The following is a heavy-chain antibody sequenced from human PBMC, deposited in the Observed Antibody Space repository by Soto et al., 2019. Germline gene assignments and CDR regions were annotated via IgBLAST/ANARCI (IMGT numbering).Heavy chain of an antibody. CDR2: INSDGSST. CDR1: GFTFSSYW. CDR3: ALGGYCSGGSCYPARFDP. V-gene: IGHV3-74*01. J-gene: IGHJ5*02. Sequence: EVQLVESGGGLVQPGGSLRLSCAASGFTFSSYWMHWVRQAPGKGLVWVSRINSDGSSTSYADSVKGRFTISRDNAKNTLYRQLNSLRAEDTAVYYCALGGYCSGGSCYPARFDPWGQGTLVTVSS. D-gene: IGHD2-15*01.